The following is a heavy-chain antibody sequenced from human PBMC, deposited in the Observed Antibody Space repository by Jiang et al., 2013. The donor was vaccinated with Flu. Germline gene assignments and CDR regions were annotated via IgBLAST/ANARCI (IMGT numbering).Heavy chain of an antibody. CDR2: IYYTGST. Sequence: GPGLVKPSETLSLACTVSGGSISSSSYYWVWVRQPPGKGLEWIGSIYYTGSTDYIPSLKSRVTISTDTSKNQFSLNLSSVTAADTAVYYCARPSSDYYYYAMDIWGQGTTVTVSS. D-gene: IGHD6-19*01. CDR1: GGSISSSSYY. CDR3: ARPSSDYYYYAMDI. V-gene: IGHV4-39*07. J-gene: IGHJ6*02.